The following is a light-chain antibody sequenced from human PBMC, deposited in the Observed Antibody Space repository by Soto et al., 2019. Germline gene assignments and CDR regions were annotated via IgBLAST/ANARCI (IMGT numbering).Light chain of an antibody. Sequence: DIQMTQSPSSMSASVGDRVSITCRASQDIGSWLAWYQQRPGKAPSLLIYAASTLQSGVPTRFSGSGSGTDFTLTISSLQTEDFATYYCLQAYTFPVTLGQGTRLDIK. CDR3: LQAYTFPVT. J-gene: IGKJ5*01. V-gene: IGKV1-12*01. CDR1: QDIGSW. CDR2: AAS.